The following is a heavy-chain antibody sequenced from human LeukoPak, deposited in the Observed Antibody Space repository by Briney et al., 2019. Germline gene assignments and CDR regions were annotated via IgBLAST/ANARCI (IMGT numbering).Heavy chain of an antibody. V-gene: IGHV3-23*01. CDR3: AKSRTKYGDSLVDY. D-gene: IGHD4-17*01. J-gene: IGHJ4*02. CDR2: ISGSNGST. CDR1: GFTFTSFG. Sequence: GGSLRLSCAASGFTFTSFGMTWVRQPPGKGLEWVSSISGSNGSTYYADSVKGRFTISRDNSKNTLYLQMNSLGSEDMAVYYCAKSRTKYGDSLVDYWGQGTLVTVSS.